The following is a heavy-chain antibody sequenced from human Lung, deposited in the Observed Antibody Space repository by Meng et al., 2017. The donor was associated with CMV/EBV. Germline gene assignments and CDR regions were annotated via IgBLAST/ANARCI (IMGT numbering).Heavy chain of an antibody. D-gene: IGHD2-21*01. CDR3: VKDFPGDCYPLCYYFSHGMDV. CDR2: IRYDEKTK. J-gene: IGHJ6*02. Sequence: SXTTSGFHFKIYGMHWVRQLPGEGLEWGAFIRYDEKTKYYADSVKGRFTIFRDNSRSTLYLQMNSPRVEDTALYYCVKDFPGDCYPLCYYFSHGMDVWXQGTTVTVSS. V-gene: IGHV3-30*02. CDR1: GFHFKIYG.